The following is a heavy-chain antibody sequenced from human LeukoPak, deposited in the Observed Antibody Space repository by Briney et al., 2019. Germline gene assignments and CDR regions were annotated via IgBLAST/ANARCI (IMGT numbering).Heavy chain of an antibody. Sequence: GESLKISCKGSGYSFTSYWITWVRQMPGKGLEWMGRLDPSDSYTNYSPSFQGHVTISADKSISTAYLQWSSLKASDTAMYYCARRCSSNSSPFEYWGQGTLVTVSS. V-gene: IGHV5-10-1*01. CDR1: GYSFTSYW. CDR3: ARRCSSNSSPFEY. J-gene: IGHJ4*02. CDR2: LDPSDSYT. D-gene: IGHD2-2*01.